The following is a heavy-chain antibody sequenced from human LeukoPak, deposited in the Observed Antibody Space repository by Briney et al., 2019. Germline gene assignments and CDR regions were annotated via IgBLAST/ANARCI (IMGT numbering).Heavy chain of an antibody. CDR2: IYHSGSV. Sequence: SETLSLTCTVSGYSISGGYYWGWIRQPPGKGLEWIGIIYHSGSVYFNPSLKSRVTISVDTSNNQFSLKLSSVTAADTALYYCASTITVTTDYWGQGTLVTVSS. CDR1: GYSISGGYY. D-gene: IGHD4-17*01. V-gene: IGHV4-38-2*02. J-gene: IGHJ4*02. CDR3: ASTITVTTDY.